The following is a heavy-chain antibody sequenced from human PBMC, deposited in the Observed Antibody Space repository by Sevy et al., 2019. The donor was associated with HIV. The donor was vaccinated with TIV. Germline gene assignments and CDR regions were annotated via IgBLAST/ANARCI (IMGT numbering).Heavy chain of an antibody. CDR2: ISSSSSYI. Sequence: GGYLRLSCAASGFTFSSYSMNWVRQAPGKGLEWVSSISSSSSYIYYADSVKGRFTISRDNAKNSLYLQMNSLRAEDTAVYYCARSAYAVLFYYYYYYMDVWGKGTTVTVSS. V-gene: IGHV3-21*01. CDR3: ARSAYAVLFYYYYYYMDV. D-gene: IGHD3-16*01. CDR1: GFTFSSYS. J-gene: IGHJ6*03.